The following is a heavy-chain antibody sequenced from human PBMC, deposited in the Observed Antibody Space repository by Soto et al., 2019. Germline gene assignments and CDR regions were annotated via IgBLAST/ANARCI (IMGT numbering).Heavy chain of an antibody. J-gene: IGHJ5*01. Sequence: PSETLSLTCTVSGASITNNGYSWSWIRQHPVKGLEWIGSRNNRDDTYYNPSLKTRVTISLDTSKNQFTLSLISVTAADTALYFCVRGGSGWKALNWFESWGQGTLVTVSS. CDR3: VRGGSGWKALNWFES. V-gene: IGHV4-31*03. D-gene: IGHD6-19*01. CDR1: GASITNNGYS. CDR2: RNNRDDT.